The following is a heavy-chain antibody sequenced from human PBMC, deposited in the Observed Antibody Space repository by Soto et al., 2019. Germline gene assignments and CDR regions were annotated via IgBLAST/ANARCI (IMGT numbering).Heavy chain of an antibody. CDR1: GDTFKTCV. CDR3: AAALGFVKLAVV. Sequence: QVQVVQSGVEVSRPGSSLNVSCKASGDTFKTCVISWVRQAPGQGLEWMGGIIPLFGTTDFAQRFQGRLTITTDASTTTADMELSRLRSEDTATYYCAAALGFVKLAVVGGQGTTVILSS. D-gene: IGHD2-15*01. J-gene: IGHJ6*02. V-gene: IGHV1-69*01. CDR2: IIPLFGTT.